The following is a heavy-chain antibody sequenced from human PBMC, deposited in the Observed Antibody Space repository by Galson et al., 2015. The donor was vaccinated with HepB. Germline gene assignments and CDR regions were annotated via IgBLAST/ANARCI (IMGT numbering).Heavy chain of an antibody. D-gene: IGHD1-26*01. CDR2: IVGSGGRT. Sequence: SLRLSCAASGFTFSSYIMTWVRQAPGKGLEWVSGIVGSGGRTYYADSVKGRFTVSRDNSKNTLFLQMDSLRPEDTAVYYCARDNSGTPPYLYYGLDVWGQGTTVTVSS. J-gene: IGHJ6*02. CDR1: GFTFSSYI. CDR3: ARDNSGTPPYLYYGLDV. V-gene: IGHV3-23*01.